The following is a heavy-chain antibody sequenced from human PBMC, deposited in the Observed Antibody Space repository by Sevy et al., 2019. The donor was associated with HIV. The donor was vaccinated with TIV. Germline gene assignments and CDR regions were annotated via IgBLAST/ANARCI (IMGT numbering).Heavy chain of an antibody. Sequence: GSVKVSCKASGYTFTSYYMHWVRQAPGQGLEWMGIINPRGGSTSYAQKFQGRVTMTRDTSTSTVYMELSSLRSEDTAVYYCARDRSGGIAAAGPFDPWGQGTLVTVSS. CDR3: ARDRSGGIAAAGPFDP. D-gene: IGHD6-13*01. V-gene: IGHV1-46*01. J-gene: IGHJ5*02. CDR1: GYTFTSYY. CDR2: INPRGGST.